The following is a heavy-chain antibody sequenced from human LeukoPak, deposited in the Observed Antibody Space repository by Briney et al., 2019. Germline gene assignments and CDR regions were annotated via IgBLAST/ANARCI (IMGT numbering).Heavy chain of an antibody. V-gene: IGHV3-21*01. CDR2: ISSSSSYK. CDR3: ARDEDYGGNSRYFQH. Sequence: AGGSLRLSCAASGFTFSSYSMNWVRQAPGKGLEWVSSISSSSSYKYYADSVKGRFTITRDNAKNSLYLQMNSLRAEDKAVYYCARDEDYGGNSRYFQHWGQGTLVTVSS. CDR1: GFTFSSYS. J-gene: IGHJ1*01. D-gene: IGHD4-23*01.